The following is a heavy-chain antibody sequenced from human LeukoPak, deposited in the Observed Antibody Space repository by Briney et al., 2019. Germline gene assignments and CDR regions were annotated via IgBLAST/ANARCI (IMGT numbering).Heavy chain of an antibody. CDR2: ISYDGNDK. CDR1: GFTFSPYG. J-gene: IGHJ6*02. Sequence: GRSRRLSCAASGFTFSPYGMHWVRQAPGKGLEWVALISYDGNDKYYADSVKGRFTISRDNSKNTLFLQMNSLRAEDTAVYFCAKDQYSRYYGMDVWGQGTTVTVSS. D-gene: IGHD4-11*01. CDR3: AKDQYSRYYGMDV. V-gene: IGHV3-30*18.